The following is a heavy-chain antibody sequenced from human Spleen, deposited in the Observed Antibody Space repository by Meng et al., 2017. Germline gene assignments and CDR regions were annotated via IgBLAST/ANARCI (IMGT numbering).Heavy chain of an antibody. J-gene: IGHJ4*02. CDR3: ARGPTTMAHDFDY. CDR1: GVSISSSSYY. Sequence: SETLSLICTVSGVSISSSSYYWGWIRQPPGKGLEWIGSIYYSGSTYYNPSLKSRVTISVDTSKNQFSLKLSSVTAADSAVYYCARGPTTMAHDFDYWGQGTLVTVSS. D-gene: IGHD4-11*01. V-gene: IGHV4-39*07. CDR2: IYYSGST.